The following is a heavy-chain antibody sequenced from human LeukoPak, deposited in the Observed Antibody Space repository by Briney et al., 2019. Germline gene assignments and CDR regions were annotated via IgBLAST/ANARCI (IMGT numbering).Heavy chain of an antibody. CDR2: IYGGGST. V-gene: IGHV3-53*01. J-gene: IGHJ4*02. D-gene: IGHD3-22*01. CDR1: GLSVSSNF. Sequence: GGSLRLSCAATGLSVSSNFMSWVRQAPGKGLEWVSVIYGGGSTYYADSVKGRFTISRDTPKNTLYLQMNSLRAEDTAVYYCASSGITMIVVEDFDYWGQGTLVTVSS. CDR3: ASSGITMIVVEDFDY.